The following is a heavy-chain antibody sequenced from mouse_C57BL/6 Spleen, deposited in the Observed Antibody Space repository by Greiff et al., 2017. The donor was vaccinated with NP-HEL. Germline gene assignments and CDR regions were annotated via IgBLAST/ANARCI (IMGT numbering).Heavy chain of an antibody. J-gene: IGHJ3*01. CDR1: GFTFSDYG. Sequence: EVMLVESGGGLVKPGGSLKLSCAASGFTFSDYGMHWVRQAPEKGLEWVAYISSGSSTIYYADTVKGRFTTSRDNAKNTLYLQMTSLRSEVTDMYYCESEAGFAYWGQGTLVTVSA. CDR2: ISSGSSTI. V-gene: IGHV5-17*03. CDR3: ESEAGFAY.